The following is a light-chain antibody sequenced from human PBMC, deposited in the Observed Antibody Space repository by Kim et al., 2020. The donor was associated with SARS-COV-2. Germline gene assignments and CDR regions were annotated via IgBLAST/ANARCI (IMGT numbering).Light chain of an antibody. V-gene: IGLV3-1*01. J-gene: IGLJ2*01. CDR2: QNS. Sequence: VSPGQTASVTCSGDKLGDKFACWYQQKPGQSPALVIYQNSKRPSGIPERFSGSKSGNTATLTISGTQATDEADYYCQAWDRSTVVFGGGTQLTVL. CDR3: QAWDRSTVV. CDR1: KLGDKF.